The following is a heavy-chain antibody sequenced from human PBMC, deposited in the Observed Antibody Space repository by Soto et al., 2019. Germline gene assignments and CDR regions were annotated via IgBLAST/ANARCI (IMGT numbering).Heavy chain of an antibody. J-gene: IGHJ3*02. V-gene: IGHV3-21*01. Sequence: VQLVESGGGLVKPGGSLRLSCAASGFTFSSYSMNWVRQAPGKGLEWVSSISSSSSYIYYADSVKGRFTIARDNGQNSLPPQTDSLRAEDTAVYYCARDRGGDLKAFDIWGQGTMVTVSS. CDR2: ISSSSSYI. CDR3: ARDRGGDLKAFDI. CDR1: GFTFSSYS. D-gene: IGHD3-10*01.